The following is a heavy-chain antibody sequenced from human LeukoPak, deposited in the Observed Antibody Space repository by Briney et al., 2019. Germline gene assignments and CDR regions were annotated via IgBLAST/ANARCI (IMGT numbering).Heavy chain of an antibody. D-gene: IGHD3/OR15-3a*01. CDR2: IYAGNTI. CDR1: GFSVINNY. J-gene: IGHJ4*02. Sequence: GGSLRLSCVVSGFSVINNYVSWVRQAPGKGLEWVSVIYAGNTIKYADSVKGRFTISRDNSKNTVYLQMNSLRAEGTALYYCATIGTGDYREDSWGQGTLVTVSS. V-gene: IGHV3-66*01. CDR3: ATIGTGDYREDS.